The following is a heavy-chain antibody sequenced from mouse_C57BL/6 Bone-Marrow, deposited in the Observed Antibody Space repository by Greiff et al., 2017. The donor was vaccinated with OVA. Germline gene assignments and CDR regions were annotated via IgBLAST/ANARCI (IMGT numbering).Heavy chain of an antibody. CDR1: GFTFSSYA. CDR2: ISDGGSYT. J-gene: IGHJ2*01. CDR3: AREGGMITTVDY. D-gene: IGHD2-4*01. Sequence: EVQGVESGGGLVKPGGSLKLSCAASGFTFSSYAMSWVRQTPEKRLEWVATISDGGSYTYYPDNVKGRFTISRDNAKNNLYLQMSHLKSEDTAMYYCAREGGMITTVDYWGQGTTLTVSS. V-gene: IGHV5-4*01.